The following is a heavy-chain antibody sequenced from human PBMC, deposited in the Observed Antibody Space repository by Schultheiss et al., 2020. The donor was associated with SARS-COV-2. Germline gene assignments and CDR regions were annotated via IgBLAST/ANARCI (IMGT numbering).Heavy chain of an antibody. CDR1: GFTFSSYS. D-gene: IGHD6-6*01. CDR3: AKPVVKAARPRDWFDP. V-gene: IGHV3-48*04. CDR2: ISSSSSTI. J-gene: IGHJ5*02. Sequence: GGSLRLSCAASGFTFSSYSMNWVRQAPGKGLEWVSYISSSSSTIYYADSVKGRFTISRDNAKNSLYLQMNSLRAEDTAVYYCAKPVVKAARPRDWFDPWGQGTLVTVSS.